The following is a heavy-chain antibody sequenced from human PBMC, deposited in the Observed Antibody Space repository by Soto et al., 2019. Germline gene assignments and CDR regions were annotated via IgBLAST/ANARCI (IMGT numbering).Heavy chain of an antibody. Sequence: EVQLVESEGGLVQRGGSLRLSCAASGFTFNYYWMHWVRQAPGQGLVWVAHIQNDGSRTTYADSVMGRFTISRDNAKNTMYLQMNSLRAEDTAVYYCARGDLGGFDLWGQGTTVTVSS. CDR3: ARGDLGGFDL. J-gene: IGHJ3*01. D-gene: IGHD2-21*02. V-gene: IGHV3-74*01. CDR2: IQNDGSRT. CDR1: GFTFNYYW.